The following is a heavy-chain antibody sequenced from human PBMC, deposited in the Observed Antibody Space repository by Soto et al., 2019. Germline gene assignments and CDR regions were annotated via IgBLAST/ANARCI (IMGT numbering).Heavy chain of an antibody. CDR3: AKDYYDGSGYYPTGFDY. CDR2: ISGSGGST. J-gene: IGHJ4*02. D-gene: IGHD3-22*01. V-gene: IGHV3-23*01. CDR1: GFTFSSYA. Sequence: GGSLRLSCAASGFTFSSYAMSWVRQAPGKGLEWVSAISGSGGSTYYPDSVTGRFTISRDNSKNTLYLQMNSMRAEDTAVYYCAKDYYDGSGYYPTGFDYWGQGTLVTVSS.